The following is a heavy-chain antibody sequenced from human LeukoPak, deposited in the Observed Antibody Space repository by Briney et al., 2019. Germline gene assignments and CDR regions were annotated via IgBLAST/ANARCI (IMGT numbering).Heavy chain of an antibody. CDR1: GGSVSSGSYY. V-gene: IGHV4-61*01. CDR2: IYYSGST. Sequence: PSETLSLTCTVSGGSVSSGSYYWSWIRQPPGKGLEWIGYIYYSGSTNYNPSLKSRVTISVDTSKNQFSLKLSSVTAADTAVYYCARGRSGRLWGQGTLVTVSS. CDR3: ARGRSGRL. J-gene: IGHJ4*02. D-gene: IGHD6-19*01.